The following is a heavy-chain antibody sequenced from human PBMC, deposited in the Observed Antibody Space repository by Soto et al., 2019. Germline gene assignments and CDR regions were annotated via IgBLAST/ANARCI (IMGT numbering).Heavy chain of an antibody. V-gene: IGHV3-23*01. CDR1: GFTFSSYA. D-gene: IGHD5-18*01. Sequence: EVQLLESGGGLVQPGGSLRLSCAASGFTFSSYAMSWVRQAPGKGLEWVSAISGSGGSTYYADSVKGRFTISRDNSKNSLYLQMNSLRADDTAVYYCAKPTAKVHYFDYWGQGTLVTVSS. CDR2: ISGSGGST. CDR3: AKPTAKVHYFDY. J-gene: IGHJ4*02.